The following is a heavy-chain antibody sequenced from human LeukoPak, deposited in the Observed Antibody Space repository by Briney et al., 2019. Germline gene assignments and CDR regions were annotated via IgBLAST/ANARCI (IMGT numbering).Heavy chain of an antibody. CDR3: AVGGNAFDI. V-gene: IGHV1-69*10. D-gene: IGHD1-26*01. CDR1: GGTFSSYA. CDR2: INPNSGGT. J-gene: IGHJ3*02. Sequence: ASVKVSCKASGGTFSSYAISWVRQAPGQGLEWMGWINPNSGGTNYAQKFQGRVTMTEDTSTDTAYMELSSLRSEDTAVYYCAVGGNAFDIWGQGTMVTVSS.